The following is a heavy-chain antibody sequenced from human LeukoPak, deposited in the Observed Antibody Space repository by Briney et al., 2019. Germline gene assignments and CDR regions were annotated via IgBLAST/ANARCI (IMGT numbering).Heavy chain of an antibody. D-gene: IGHD2-8*02. V-gene: IGHV3-23*01. J-gene: IGHJ4*02. Sequence: GGTLRLSCAASGFTFSNYGMSWVRQGPGKGLEWVSAISGSGGSTYYADSVKGRFTISRDNSKNTLYLQMNSLRAEDTAVYYCATYRQVLLPFESWGQGTLVTVSS. CDR2: ISGSGGST. CDR1: GFTFSNYG. CDR3: ATYRQVLLPFES.